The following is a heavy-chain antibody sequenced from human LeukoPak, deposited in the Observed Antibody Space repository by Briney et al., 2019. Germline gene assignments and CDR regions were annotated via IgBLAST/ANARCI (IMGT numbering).Heavy chain of an antibody. CDR2: ISPDNGVT. CDR1: GYTFTDYY. J-gene: IGHJ4*02. V-gene: IGHV1-2*06. Sequence: ASVKVSCKTSGYTFTDYYLYWVRQAPGQGPEWMGRISPDNGVTKIAQKFQGRVTMTRDTSINTIYMELGRLTGDDTAVYYFARKSTALDYWGQGTKISV. D-gene: IGHD4-17*01. CDR3: ARKSTALDY.